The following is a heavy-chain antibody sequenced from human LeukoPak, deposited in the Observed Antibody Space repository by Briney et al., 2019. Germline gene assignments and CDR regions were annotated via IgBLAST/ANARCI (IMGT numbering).Heavy chain of an antibody. V-gene: IGHV4-59*01. CDR3: ARDTRVSIAVAGTYRWFDP. CDR2: IYYSGST. CDR1: GGSISSYY. J-gene: IGHJ5*02. Sequence: SETLSLTCTVSGGSISSYYWSWIRQPPGKGLEWIGYIYYSGSTNYNPSLKSRVTISVDTSKNQFSLKLSSVTAADTAVYYCARDTRVSIAVAGTYRWFDPWGQGTLVTVSS. D-gene: IGHD6-19*01.